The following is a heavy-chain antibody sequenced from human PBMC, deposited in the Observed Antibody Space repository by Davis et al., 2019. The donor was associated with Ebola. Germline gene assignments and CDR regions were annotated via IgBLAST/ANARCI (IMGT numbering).Heavy chain of an antibody. CDR1: GYTFVSHY. D-gene: IGHD2-2*01. CDR3: ARASRDDRDY. CDR2: INPSGDDT. V-gene: IGHV1-46*01. Sequence: ASVKVSCKASGYTFVSHYMHWVRQAPGQGLEWMGRINPSGDDTIYAQKFQGRVTMFSDTSTSTAYMELSSLRSADTAVYYCARASRDDRDYWGQGTLVTVSS. J-gene: IGHJ4*02.